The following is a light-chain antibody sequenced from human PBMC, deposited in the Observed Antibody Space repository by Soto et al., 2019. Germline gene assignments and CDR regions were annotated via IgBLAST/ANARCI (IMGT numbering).Light chain of an antibody. V-gene: IGKV1-39*01. CDR1: QSISSY. CDR2: AAS. J-gene: IGKJ3*01. CDR3: QQSYSTPFT. Sequence: DIQMTQSPSSLSASVGDRVTITCRASQSISSYLNWYQQKPGKAPKLLSYAASSLQRGVPSRVSGSGSGTDVTLTSSSLQPEDFATYYCQQSYSTPFTFGPGTKVDIK.